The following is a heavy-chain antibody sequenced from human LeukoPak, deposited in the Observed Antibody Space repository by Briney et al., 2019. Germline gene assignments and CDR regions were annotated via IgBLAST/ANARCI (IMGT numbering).Heavy chain of an antibody. CDR1: GGSFSGYY. V-gene: IGHV4-34*01. Sequence: SETLCLTCAVYGGSFSGYYWSWIRQPPGKGLEWIVEINHSGSTNYNPSLKSRVTISVDTSKNQFSLKLSSVTAADTAVYYCAGFRLPPNADIVVVPAETNWFDPWGQGTLITVSS. CDR3: AGFRLPPNADIVVVPAETNWFDP. CDR2: INHSGST. D-gene: IGHD2-2*01. J-gene: IGHJ5*02.